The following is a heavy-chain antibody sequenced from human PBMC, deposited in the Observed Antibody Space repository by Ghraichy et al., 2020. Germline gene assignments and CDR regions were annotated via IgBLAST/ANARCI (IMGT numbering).Heavy chain of an antibody. J-gene: IGHJ4*02. CDR1: GYTFTSYY. CDR3: ARELQPEVVVAATRDLDY. V-gene: IGHV1-46*01. Sequence: ASVKVSCKASGYTFTSYYMHWVRQAPGQGLEWMGIINPSGGSTSYAQKFQGRVTMTRDTSTSTVYMELSSLRSEDTAVYYCARELQPEVVVAATRDLDYWGQGTLVTVSS. CDR2: INPSGGST. D-gene: IGHD2-15*01.